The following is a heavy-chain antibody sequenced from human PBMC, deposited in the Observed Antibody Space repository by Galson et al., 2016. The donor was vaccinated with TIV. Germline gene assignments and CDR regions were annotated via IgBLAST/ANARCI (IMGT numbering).Heavy chain of an antibody. Sequence: SGYTFTTYYIHWVRQAPGQGLEWMGVIDPSGGGTTYAQKFQARVTMTRDTSTSTVYMGLSSLKSEDTAVYYCTRDLGRRREYWGQGTLVTVSS. V-gene: IGHV1-46*01. D-gene: IGHD1-26*01. J-gene: IGHJ4*02. CDR2: IDPSGGGT. CDR1: GYTFTTYY. CDR3: TRDLGRRREY.